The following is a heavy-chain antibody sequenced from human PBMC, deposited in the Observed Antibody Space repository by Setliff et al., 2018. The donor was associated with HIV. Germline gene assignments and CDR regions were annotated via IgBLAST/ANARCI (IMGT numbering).Heavy chain of an antibody. Sequence: LSLTCAVYGGSFSGYYWSWIRQPPGKGLEWIGKINHSGSTNYNPSLKSRVTISVDTSKNQFSLKLSSVTAADTAVYYCARDDSSGYYRLFDYWGQGTLVTVSS. CDR1: GGSFSGYY. CDR2: INHSGST. J-gene: IGHJ4*02. V-gene: IGHV4-34*01. CDR3: ARDDSSGYYRLFDY. D-gene: IGHD3-22*01.